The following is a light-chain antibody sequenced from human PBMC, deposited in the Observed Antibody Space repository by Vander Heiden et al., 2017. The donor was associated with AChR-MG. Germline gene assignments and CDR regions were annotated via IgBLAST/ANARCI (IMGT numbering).Light chain of an antibody. V-gene: IGKV3-11*01. J-gene: IGKJ1*01. CDR2: YAS. Sequence: EIVLTQSPATLSLSPGARATLSCSASQSVFTFLAWYQHKPGQPPRLLISYASNRATGIPARFSGSGSGTDFTLTISTLEPEDFAVYYCQQRDNWPRTFGQGTRVEI. CDR3: QQRDNWPRT. CDR1: QSVFTF.